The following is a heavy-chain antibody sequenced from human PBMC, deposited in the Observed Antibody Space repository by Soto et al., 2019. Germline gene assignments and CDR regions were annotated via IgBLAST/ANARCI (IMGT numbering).Heavy chain of an antibody. Sequence: GESLKISCKISGKAFTSFWVVWVRQMPGRGLEWMGNIYPGHSDTRYTPPFQGQVTISADKSTNTAYLQWHSLQASDTALYYCAKQDDRGALEIWGQGTRVTVSS. D-gene: IGHD3-22*01. CDR2: IYPGHSDT. CDR1: GKAFTSFW. CDR3: AKQDDRGALEI. V-gene: IGHV5-51*01. J-gene: IGHJ3*02.